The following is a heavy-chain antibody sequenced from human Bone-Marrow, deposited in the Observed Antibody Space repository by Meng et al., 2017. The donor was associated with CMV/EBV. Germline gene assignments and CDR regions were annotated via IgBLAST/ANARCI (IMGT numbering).Heavy chain of an antibody. CDR1: RFTFSSYG. V-gene: IGHV3-33*01. D-gene: IGHD3-3*01. J-gene: IGHJ4*02. Sequence: GESLKISCAASRFTFSSYGMHWVRQAPGKGLEWVAVIWYDGSNKYYTDSVKGRFTISRDNSKNTLYLHMNSLRAEDTALYYCARDSAIFWSGYEGGVVDYWGQGTLVTVYS. CDR3: ARDSAIFWSGYEGGVVDY. CDR2: IWYDGSNK.